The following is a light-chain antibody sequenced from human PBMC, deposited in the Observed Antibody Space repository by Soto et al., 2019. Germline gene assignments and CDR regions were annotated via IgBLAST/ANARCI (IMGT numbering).Light chain of an antibody. CDR3: SSYTSSITYV. CDR1: SSDVGGYNY. Sequence: QSALTQPASVSGSPGQSITISCTGTSSDVGGYNYVSWYQQHPGKAPKLMIYAVSDRPSGVPDRFSGSKSANTASLTISGLQTEDEADYYCSSYTSSITYVFGTGTKVTVL. J-gene: IGLJ1*01. V-gene: IGLV2-14*03. CDR2: AVS.